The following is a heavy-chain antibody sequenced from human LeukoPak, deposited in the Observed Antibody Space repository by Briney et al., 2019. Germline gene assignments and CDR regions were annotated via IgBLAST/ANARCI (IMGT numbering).Heavy chain of an antibody. CDR1: GFTFSSYA. J-gene: IGHJ3*02. D-gene: IGHD3-10*01. CDR2: IRSNGGST. CDR3: VKGRMVRGVHDAFDI. V-gene: IGHV3-64D*06. Sequence: GGCLRLSCSASGFTFSSYAMHWVRHAPGKGLEYVSAIRSNGGSTYYADSVKGRFTISRDNSKNTLYLQMSSLRAEDTAVYYCVKGRMVRGVHDAFDIWGQGTMVTVSS.